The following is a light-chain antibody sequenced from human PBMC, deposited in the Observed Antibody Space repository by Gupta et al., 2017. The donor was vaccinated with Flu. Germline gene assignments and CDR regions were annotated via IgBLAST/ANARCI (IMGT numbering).Light chain of an antibody. CDR1: QSVNIY. V-gene: IGKV3-11*01. Sequence: IVLTQSPATLSLSPGERAILSCRASQSVNIYLAWYQQKPGQPPRLLMFDASKRAAGIPDRFSGSGCGTDFTLTISTLEPEDFAVYYCQQRSDLPMYTFGQGTKLEMK. CDR2: DAS. J-gene: IGKJ2*01. CDR3: QQRSDLPMYT.